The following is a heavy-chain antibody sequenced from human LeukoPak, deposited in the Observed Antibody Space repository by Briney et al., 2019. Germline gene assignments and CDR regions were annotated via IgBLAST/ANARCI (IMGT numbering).Heavy chain of an antibody. J-gene: IGHJ4*02. V-gene: IGHV3-48*04. Sequence: PGGSLRLSCAASGFTFSSYTMNWVRQAPGKGLEWVSYISTRSSSIYYADSVKGRFTISRDNAKKTLYLQMNSLRAEDTAVYYCARSIRAAAGQGRYYFDYWGQGTLVTVSA. CDR3: ARSIRAAAGQGRYYFDY. D-gene: IGHD6-13*01. CDR1: GFTFSSYT. CDR2: ISTRSSSI.